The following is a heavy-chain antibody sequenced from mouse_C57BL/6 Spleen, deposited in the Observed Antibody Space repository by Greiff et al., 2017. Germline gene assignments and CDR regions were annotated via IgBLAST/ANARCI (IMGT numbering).Heavy chain of an antibody. J-gene: IGHJ2*01. CDR2: IYPRDGST. Sequence: VQLLQSDAELVKPGASVKISCKVSGYTFTDHTIHWMKQRPEQGLEWIGYIYPRDGSTKYTEKFKGKATLTADTSSSTAYMQLNSLTSEDSAVYFCAREGYDYDGGNYFDYWGQGTTLTVSS. V-gene: IGHV1-78*01. CDR3: AREGYDYDGGNYFDY. CDR1: GYTFTDHT. D-gene: IGHD2-4*01.